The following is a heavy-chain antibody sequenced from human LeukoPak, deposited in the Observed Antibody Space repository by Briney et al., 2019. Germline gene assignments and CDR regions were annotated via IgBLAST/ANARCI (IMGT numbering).Heavy chain of an antibody. V-gene: IGHV4-34*01. CDR2: INHSGST. CDR3: ARKTTVTTTFDP. D-gene: IGHD4-17*01. CDR1: GGSFSGYY. Sequence: SETLSLTCAGYGGSFSGYYGSWIRQPPGKGLEWIGEINHSGSTNYNPSLKSRVTISVDTSKNQFSLKLSSVTAADTAVYYCARKTTVTTTFDPWGQGTLVTVSS. J-gene: IGHJ5*02.